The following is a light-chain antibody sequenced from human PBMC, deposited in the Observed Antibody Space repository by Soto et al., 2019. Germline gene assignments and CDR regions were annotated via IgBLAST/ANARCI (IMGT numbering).Light chain of an antibody. V-gene: IGKV4-1*01. CDR1: QSVLLSSNNKNY. Sequence: DNVMTQSPDSLPVSLGERATINCKSSQSVLLSSNNKNYLAWYQQKPGQPPKLLISWASTRESGVPDRFSGSASGTDFTLTIISLQAEDVAVYYCQQYYSIPWTFGQGTKVEIK. CDR3: QQYYSIPWT. CDR2: WAS. J-gene: IGKJ1*01.